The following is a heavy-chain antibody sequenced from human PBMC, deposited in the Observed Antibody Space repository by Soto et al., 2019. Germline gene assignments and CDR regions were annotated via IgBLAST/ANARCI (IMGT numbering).Heavy chain of an antibody. D-gene: IGHD3-16*01. J-gene: IGHJ4*02. V-gene: IGHV2-5*02. CDR3: VPKGGGDRILDY. CDR2: IYWDDYK. Sequence: QITLKESGPALVKPTQTLTLTCTFSGFSLSTSGVGVGWIRQPPGEALEWLALIYWDDYKHFSPSLESRLTITKDTSKNQGVLTMPKMDPVDTAAYSCVPKGGGDRILDYWGQGTLVTVSS. CDR1: GFSLSTSGVG.